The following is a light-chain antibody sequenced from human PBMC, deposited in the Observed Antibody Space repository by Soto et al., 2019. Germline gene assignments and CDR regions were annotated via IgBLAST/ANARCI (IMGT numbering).Light chain of an antibody. J-gene: IGLJ3*02. CDR1: SSDIGDYNY. CDR3: GSYVGSKSFV. CDR2: EVS. V-gene: IGLV2-8*01. Sequence: QSALTQPPSASGSLGQSVTISCTGTSSDIGDYNYVSWYQQHAGKAPKLMIYEVSQRPSGVPDRCYGSKSGNTASLTVSGLQAEDEADYYCGSYVGSKSFVFGGGTKLPVL.